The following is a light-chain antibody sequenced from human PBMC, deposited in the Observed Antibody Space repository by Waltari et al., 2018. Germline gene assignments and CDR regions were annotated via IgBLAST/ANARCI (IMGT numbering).Light chain of an antibody. Sequence: EIVMTQSPATLSVSPGERATLYCRARQSVSSNLAWYQQKPGQARRLLIYGASTRATGIPARCSGSGSGTEFTLTISSLQSEDFAVYYCQQYNNWPPYTFGQGTKLEIK. V-gene: IGKV3-15*01. CDR1: QSVSSN. J-gene: IGKJ2*01. CDR2: GAS. CDR3: QQYNNWPPYT.